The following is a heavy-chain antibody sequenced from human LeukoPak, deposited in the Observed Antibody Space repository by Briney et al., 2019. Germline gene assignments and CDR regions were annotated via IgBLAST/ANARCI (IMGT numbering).Heavy chain of an antibody. V-gene: IGHV3-64*01. J-gene: IGHJ4*02. CDR3: ARGGYYYGSGSYYLFDY. CDR1: GFTFSSYA. Sequence: GGSLRLSCAASGFTFSSYAMHWVRQAPGKGLEYVSAISSNGGSTYYANSVKGRFTISRDNSKNTLYLQMGSLRAEDMAVYYCARGGYYYGSGSYYLFDYWGQGTLVTVSS. CDR2: ISSNGGST. D-gene: IGHD3-10*01.